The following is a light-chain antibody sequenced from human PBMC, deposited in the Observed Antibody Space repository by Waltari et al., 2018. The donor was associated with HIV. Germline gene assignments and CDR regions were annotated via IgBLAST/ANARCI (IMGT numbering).Light chain of an antibody. CDR2: DAS. CDR3: QQRTNWPPTVS. V-gene: IGKV3-11*01. CDR1: QSVSGY. J-gene: IGKJ4*01. Sequence: EIVLTQSPVTLSLSPGERATRPCRASQSVSGYLAWYQQRPGQAPRLLIYDASNRATGIPARFSGSGSGTDFTLTISSLESEDFAVYFCQQRTNWPPTVSFGGGTRVQIK.